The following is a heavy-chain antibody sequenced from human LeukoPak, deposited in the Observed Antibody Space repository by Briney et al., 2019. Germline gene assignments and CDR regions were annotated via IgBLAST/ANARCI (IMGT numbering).Heavy chain of an antibody. J-gene: IGHJ5*02. CDR1: GGTFSSYA. CDR3: VVPAANNWFGP. D-gene: IGHD2-2*01. V-gene: IGHV1-69*05. CDR2: IIPIFGTA. Sequence: SVKVSCKASGGTFSSYAISWVRQAPGQGLEWMGGIIPIFGTANYAQKFQGRVTITTDESTSTAYTELSSLRSEDTAVYYCVVPAANNWFGPWGQGTLVTVSS.